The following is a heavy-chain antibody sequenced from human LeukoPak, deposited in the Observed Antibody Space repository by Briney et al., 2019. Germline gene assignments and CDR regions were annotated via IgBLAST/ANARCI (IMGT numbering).Heavy chain of an antibody. CDR1: GXTXXXXX. J-gene: IGHJ4*02. V-gene: IGHV1-18*01. CDR3: ARDGFRGPSDY. Sequence: ASVKVSCKASGXTXXXXXXNXXXXXXGXXXXWMGSXNAYNGXTNYAQKVQGRVTMTTDTSTSTAYMELRSLRSDDTALYYCARDGFRGPSDYWGQGTLVTVSS. D-gene: IGHD3-16*01. CDR2: XNAYNGXT.